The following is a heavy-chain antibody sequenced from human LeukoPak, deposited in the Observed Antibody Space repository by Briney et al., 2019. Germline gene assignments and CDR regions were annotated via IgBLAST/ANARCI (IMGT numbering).Heavy chain of an antibody. CDR3: ARGPLDSGYTYFDY. CDR2: FSYSGST. Sequence: PSETLSLTCTVSGGSVTTDYWSWIRQPPGKGLEWIGYFSYSGSTNYNPSLKSQVTISVDTSKNQFSLKLSSVTAADTAVYYCARGPLDSGYTYFDYRGQGTLVSVAS. D-gene: IGHD5-12*01. V-gene: IGHV4-59*02. J-gene: IGHJ4*02. CDR1: GGSVTTDY.